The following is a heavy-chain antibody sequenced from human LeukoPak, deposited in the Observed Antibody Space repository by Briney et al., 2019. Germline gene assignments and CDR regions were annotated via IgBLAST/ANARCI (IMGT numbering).Heavy chain of an antibody. CDR2: IWYDGSNK. CDR3: AREDKDGYYYYYMDV. J-gene: IGHJ6*03. V-gene: IGHV3-33*08. D-gene: IGHD2-15*01. Sequence: GGSLRLSFAAPGLKFDKHGLNWFGKAPAKGLEGGAVIWYDGSNKYYADSVKGRFTISRDNSKNTLYLQMNSLRAEDTAVYYCAREDKDGYYYYYMDVWGKGTTVTVSS. CDR1: GLKFDKHG.